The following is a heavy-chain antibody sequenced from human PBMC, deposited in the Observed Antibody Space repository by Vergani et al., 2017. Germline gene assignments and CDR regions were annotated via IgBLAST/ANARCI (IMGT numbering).Heavy chain of an antibody. CDR1: GLNFNDAW. CDR3: STYNVGASFS. V-gene: IGHV3-15*01. Sequence: EVQLVESGGGLLKPGDHVRLSCAVSGLNFNDAWMTWVRQAPGKGLEWLGRVISKKDGGSADYSPNVKGTITISRDESKSTIYLDMNSLRIEDTATYYCSTYNVGASFSWGPGTRVTVSS. J-gene: IGHJ4*02. CDR2: VISKKDGGSA. D-gene: IGHD5-24*01.